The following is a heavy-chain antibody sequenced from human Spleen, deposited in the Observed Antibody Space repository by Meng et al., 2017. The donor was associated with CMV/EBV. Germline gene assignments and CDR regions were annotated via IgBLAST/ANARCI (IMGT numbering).Heavy chain of an antibody. Sequence: GGSLRLSCAASGLSVTSNYMSWVRQAPGKGLEWVALVYDGDNRYYVGGATYYADSVKGRFTISRDSSKNMLYLQMNSLRAEDTAVYYCARLLLKYYAMDVWGQGTTVTVSS. D-gene: IGHD1-26*01. V-gene: IGHV3-53*01. CDR2: VYDGDNRYYVGGAT. CDR1: GLSVTSNY. J-gene: IGHJ6*02. CDR3: ARLLLKYYAMDV.